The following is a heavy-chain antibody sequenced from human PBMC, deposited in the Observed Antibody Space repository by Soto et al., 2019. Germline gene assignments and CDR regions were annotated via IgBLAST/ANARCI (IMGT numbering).Heavy chain of an antibody. CDR2: IIPIFGTA. D-gene: IGHD3-16*01. CDR3: ARGGRSGTFYYYYGMDV. J-gene: IGHJ6*02. V-gene: IGHV1-69*05. Sequence: QVQLVQSGAEVKKPGSSVKVSCKASGGTFSSYAISWVRQAPGQGLEWMGGIIPIFGTANYAQKFQGRGTXTXXESTSTAYMELSSLRSEDTAVYYCARGGRSGTFYYYYGMDVWGQGTTVTVSS. CDR1: GGTFSSYA.